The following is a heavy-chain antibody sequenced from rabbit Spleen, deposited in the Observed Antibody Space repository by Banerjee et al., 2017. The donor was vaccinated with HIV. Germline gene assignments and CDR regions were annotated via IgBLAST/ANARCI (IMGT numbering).Heavy chain of an antibody. J-gene: IGHJ4*01. CDR1: GFTFSSGYN. Sequence: QSLEESGGDLVKPGASLTLTCTASGFTFSSGYNMCWVRQAPGKGREWIACILSDISFFASWVNCRFTISKTSSTTVTLQMTRLTAADTASYFCATINTNDFNLWGPGTLVTVS. D-gene: IGHD1-1*01. CDR2: ILSDIS. V-gene: IGHV1S40*01. CDR3: ATINTNDFNL.